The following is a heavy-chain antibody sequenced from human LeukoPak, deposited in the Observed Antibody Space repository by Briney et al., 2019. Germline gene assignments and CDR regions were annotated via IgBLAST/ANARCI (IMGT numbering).Heavy chain of an antibody. J-gene: IGHJ4*02. Sequence: PSETLSLTCTVSGGSISSSSYYWGWIRQPPGKGLEWIGSIYYSGSTYYNPSLNSRVTISVATSKNQFSLKLSSVTAADTAVYYCARQNVLLWFGEGWGQGTLVTVSS. CDR3: ARQNVLLWFGEG. CDR2: IYYSGST. V-gene: IGHV4-39*01. D-gene: IGHD3-10*01. CDR1: GGSISSSSYY.